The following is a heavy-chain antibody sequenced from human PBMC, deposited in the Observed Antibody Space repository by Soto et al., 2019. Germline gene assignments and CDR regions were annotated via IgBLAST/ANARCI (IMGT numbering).Heavy chain of an antibody. V-gene: IGHV3-11*04. CDR2: ITTSGTTM. Sequence: PGGSLRLSCAASGFTSWDYDMSWIRQAPGKGLEWVSYITTSGTTMYYADSVKGRFTTSRDNAKNSLFLQMNSLRAEDTAVYYCARGNSPVDVHWGQGTLVTVSS. CDR1: GFTSWDYD. CDR3: ARGNSPVDVH. D-gene: IGHD2-21*01. J-gene: IGHJ4*02.